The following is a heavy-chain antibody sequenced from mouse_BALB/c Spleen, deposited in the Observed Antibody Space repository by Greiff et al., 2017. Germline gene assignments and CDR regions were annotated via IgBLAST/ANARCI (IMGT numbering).Heavy chain of an antibody. CDR1: GYTFTSYW. CDR2: IYPSDSYT. V-gene: IGHV1-69*02. Sequence: QVQLQQPGAELVRPGASVKLSCKASGYTFTSYWINWVKQRPGQGLEWIGNIYPSDSYTNYNQKFKDKATLTVDKSSSTAYMQLSSPTSEDSAVYYCTRGGHYYSSSQYFDVWGAGTTVTVSS. CDR3: TRGGHYYSSSQYFDV. D-gene: IGHD1-1*01. J-gene: IGHJ1*01.